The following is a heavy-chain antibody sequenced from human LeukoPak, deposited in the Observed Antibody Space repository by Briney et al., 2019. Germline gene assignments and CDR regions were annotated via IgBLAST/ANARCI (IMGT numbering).Heavy chain of an antibody. CDR3: ARAGGYSGYASN. V-gene: IGHV4-59*01. D-gene: IGHD5-12*01. CDR1: GGSISRDS. CDR2: IYYSGTT. Sequence: SETLSLTCTVSGGSISRDSWSWIRQPPGKGLEWIGYIYYSGTTYYNPSLKSRVTISLDTSKNKFSLNLTSVNVADTAVYYCARAGGYSGYASNWGQGTLVTVSS. J-gene: IGHJ4*02.